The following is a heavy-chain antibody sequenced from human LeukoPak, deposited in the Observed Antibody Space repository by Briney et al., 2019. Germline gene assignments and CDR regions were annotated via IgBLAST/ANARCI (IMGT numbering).Heavy chain of an antibody. J-gene: IGHJ4*02. CDR1: GFTFSSYG. Sequence: GGSLRLSCAASGFTFSSYGMHWVRQAPGKGLEWVAVILYDGSTQYYADSVKGRFTISRDNSNNTLYLQMNSLRAEDTAIYYCATLVVVVSAAVDYWGQGTLVTVSS. V-gene: IGHV3-30*03. CDR2: ILYDGSTQ. D-gene: IGHD2-21*01. CDR3: ATLVVVVSAAVDY.